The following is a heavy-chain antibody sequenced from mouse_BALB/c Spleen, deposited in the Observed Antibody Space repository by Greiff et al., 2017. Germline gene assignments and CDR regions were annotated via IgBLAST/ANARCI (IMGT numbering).Heavy chain of an antibody. Sequence: VQLQQSGAELVRPGALVKLSCKASGFNIKDYYMHWVKQRPEQGMEWIGWIDPENGNTIYDPKFQGKASITADTSSNTAYLQLSSLTSEDTAVYYCASDGYWCAYWGQGTLVTVSA. CDR2: IDPENGNT. CDR3: ASDGYWCAY. J-gene: IGHJ3*01. D-gene: IGHD2-3*01. CDR1: GFNIKDYY. V-gene: IGHV14-1*02.